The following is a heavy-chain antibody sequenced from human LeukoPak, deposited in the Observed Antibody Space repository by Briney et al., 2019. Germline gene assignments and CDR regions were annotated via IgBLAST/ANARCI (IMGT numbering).Heavy chain of an antibody. CDR1: GFTFTHYW. J-gene: IGHJ4*02. D-gene: IGHD6-6*01. Sequence: PGGSLRLSCAASGFTFTHYWMCWVRQAPGKGLEGVANIHQDGSEQYYLDSVGGRFTISRDNAKNSLYLQMDNLRAEDTAVYYCSNGIYSSSYWGRGTLVTVSS. CDR2: IHQDGSEQ. CDR3: SNGIYSSSY. V-gene: IGHV3-7*01.